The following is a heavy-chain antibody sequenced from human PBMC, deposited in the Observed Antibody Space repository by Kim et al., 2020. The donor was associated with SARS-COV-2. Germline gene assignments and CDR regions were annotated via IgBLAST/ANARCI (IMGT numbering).Heavy chain of an antibody. CDR3: ARVPYYYVRYYYYMDV. Sequence: SVKGRFTISRDNAKNSLYLQMNSLRAEDTAVYYCARVPYYYVRYYYYMDVWGKGTTVTVSS. D-gene: IGHD3-10*02. V-gene: IGHV3-48*03. J-gene: IGHJ6*03.